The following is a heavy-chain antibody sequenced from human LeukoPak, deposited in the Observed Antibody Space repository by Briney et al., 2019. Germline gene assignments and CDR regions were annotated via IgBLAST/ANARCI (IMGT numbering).Heavy chain of an antibody. D-gene: IGHD5-18*01. CDR2: IYHSGST. V-gene: IGHV4-38-2*01. CDR3: ARQYRSSPFDY. J-gene: IGHJ4*02. Sequence: SETLSLTCAVSGYSISSGYYWGWIRQPPGKGLEWIGSIYHSGSTYYNPSLKSRVTISVDTSKNQFSLKLSSVPAADTAVYYCARQYRSSPFDYWGQGTLVTVSS. CDR1: GYSISSGYY.